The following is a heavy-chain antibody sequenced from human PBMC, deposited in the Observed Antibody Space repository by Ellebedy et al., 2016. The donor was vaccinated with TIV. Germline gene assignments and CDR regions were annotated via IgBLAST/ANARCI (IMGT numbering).Heavy chain of an antibody. CDR1: GGSFSGYY. J-gene: IGHJ4*02. Sequence: MPSETLSLTCAVYGGSFSGYYWSWIRQPPGKGLEWIGEINHSGSTNYNPSLKSRVTISVDTSKNQFSLKLSSVTAADTAVYYCARTTTVTRPWGQGYFDYWGQGTLVTVSS. D-gene: IGHD4-17*01. CDR3: ARTTTVTRPWGQGYFDY. V-gene: IGHV4-34*01. CDR2: INHSGST.